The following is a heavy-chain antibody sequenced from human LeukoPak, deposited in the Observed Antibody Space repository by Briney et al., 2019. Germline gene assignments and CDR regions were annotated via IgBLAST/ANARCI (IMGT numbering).Heavy chain of an antibody. CDR1: GFIFSPYA. V-gene: IGHV3-23*01. D-gene: IGHD4-23*01. J-gene: IGHJ5*02. CDR3: ARKLGTPGP. Sequence: PGGSLKLSCAASGFIFSPYAMSWVRQAPGKGLEWVAGIAGGDDRFYADSVKGRFSISRDNSKNTVDLQMYSLRAEDTAVYYCARKLGTPGPWGQGTLVTVSS. CDR2: IAGGDDR.